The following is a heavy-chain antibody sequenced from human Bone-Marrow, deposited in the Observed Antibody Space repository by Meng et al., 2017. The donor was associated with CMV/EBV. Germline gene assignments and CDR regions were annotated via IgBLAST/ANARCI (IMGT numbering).Heavy chain of an antibody. J-gene: IGHJ4*02. CDR3: ASTLTLEY. V-gene: IGHV3-30-3*01. Sequence: LSLTCAASGFTFSSYAMHWVRQAPGKGLEWVAVISYDGSNKYYADSVKGRFTISRDNSKNTLYLQMNSLRAEDTAVYYCASTLTLEYWGQGTLVTVSS. CDR2: ISYDGSNK. CDR1: GFTFSSYA.